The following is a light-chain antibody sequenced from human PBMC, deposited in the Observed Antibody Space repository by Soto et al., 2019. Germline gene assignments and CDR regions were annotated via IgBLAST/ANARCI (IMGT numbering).Light chain of an antibody. J-gene: IGLJ1*01. CDR3: SSYTTRSTEV. Sequence: QSALTQPASVSGSPGQSITISCAGTSSDIGAYNYVSWYQHLPGKAPKLIIYDVVTRPSGISTRFSASKSGNTASLTISGLQAEDEADYYCSSYTTRSTEVFGTGTRSPS. CDR1: SSDIGAYNY. V-gene: IGLV2-14*03. CDR2: DVV.